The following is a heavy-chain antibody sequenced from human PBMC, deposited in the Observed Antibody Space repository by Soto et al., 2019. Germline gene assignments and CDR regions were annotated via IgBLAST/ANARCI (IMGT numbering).Heavy chain of an antibody. J-gene: IGHJ4*02. V-gene: IGHV3-30*18. Sequence: QVQLVESGGGVVQPGRSLRLSCAASGFTFSSYGMHWVRQAPGKGLEWVAVISYDGSNKYYADSVKGRFTISRDNSKNTLYLQMNSLRAEDTAVYYCAKGWCSGGSCPALYYFDYWGQGTLVTVS. CDR2: ISYDGSNK. CDR3: AKGWCSGGSCPALYYFDY. CDR1: GFTFSSYG. D-gene: IGHD2-15*01.